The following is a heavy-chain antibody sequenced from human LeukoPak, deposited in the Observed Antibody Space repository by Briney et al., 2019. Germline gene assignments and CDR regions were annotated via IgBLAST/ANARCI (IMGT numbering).Heavy chain of an antibody. Sequence: GGSLRLSCAASGFTFSSYAMSWVRQAPGKGLEWVSAISGSGGSTYYADSVKGRFTIFRDNSKSTLYLQMNSLRAEDTAVYYCAKVGLGGTYEANDYWGQGTVVTVSS. CDR1: GFTFSSYA. V-gene: IGHV3-23*01. CDR3: AKVGLGGTYEANDY. CDR2: ISGSGGST. D-gene: IGHD1-26*01. J-gene: IGHJ4*02.